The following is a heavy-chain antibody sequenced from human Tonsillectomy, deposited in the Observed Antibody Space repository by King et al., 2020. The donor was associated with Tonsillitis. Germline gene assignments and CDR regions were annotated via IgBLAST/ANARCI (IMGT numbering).Heavy chain of an antibody. Sequence: QLVQSGAEVKKPGSSVKVSCKASGGTFSSYAISWVRQAPGQGLEWMGGIIPIFGTANYAQKFQGRVTITADESTSTAYMELSSLRSEDTAVYYCARSRHSSGWYVNDYYYHGMDVWGQGTTVTVSS. CDR2: IIPIFGTA. D-gene: IGHD6-19*01. J-gene: IGHJ6*02. CDR3: ARSRHSSGWYVNDYYYHGMDV. CDR1: GGTFSSYA. V-gene: IGHV1-69*01.